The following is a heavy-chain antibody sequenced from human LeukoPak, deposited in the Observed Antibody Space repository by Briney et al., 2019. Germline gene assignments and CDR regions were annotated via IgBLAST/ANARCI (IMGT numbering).Heavy chain of an antibody. Sequence: SETLSLTCTVSGGSISSYYWSWIRQPAGKGLESIGRISPSGSTTYNPSLKSRLTMSLDTSKKQFSLKLTSVTAADAAVYYCATQSLAGNTLCYHYWGQGTLVTVSS. V-gene: IGHV4-4*07. D-gene: IGHD4-23*01. CDR1: GGSISSYY. J-gene: IGHJ4*02. CDR2: ISPSGST. CDR3: ATQSLAGNTLCYHY.